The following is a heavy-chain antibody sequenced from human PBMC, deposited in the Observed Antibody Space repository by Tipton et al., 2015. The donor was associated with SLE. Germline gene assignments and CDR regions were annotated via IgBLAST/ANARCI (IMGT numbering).Heavy chain of an antibody. CDR2: ISWNSGSI. D-gene: IGHD3-22*01. J-gene: IGHJ3*02. CDR3: AKDKDPYYYDSSGYTHAFDI. Sequence: LSLTCAASGFTFDDYAMHWVRQAPGKGLEWVSGISWNSGSIGYADSVKGRFTISRDNAKNSLYLQMNSLRAEDTALYYCAKDKDPYYYDSSGYTHAFDIWGQGTMVTVSS. CDR1: GFTFDDYA. V-gene: IGHV3-9*01.